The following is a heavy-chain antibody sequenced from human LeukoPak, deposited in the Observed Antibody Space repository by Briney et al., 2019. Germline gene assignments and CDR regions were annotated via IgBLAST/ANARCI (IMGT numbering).Heavy chain of an antibody. V-gene: IGHV4-34*01. Sequence: SETLSRTCAVYGGSFSGYYWSWVRQPPGKGLEWIGEINHSGSTNYNSSLKSRVTISVDTSKNQFSLKLSSVTAADTAVYYCASSGDREYCSGGSCYFDYWGQGTLVTVSS. CDR2: INHSGST. CDR1: GGSFSGYY. J-gene: IGHJ4*02. D-gene: IGHD2-15*01. CDR3: ASSGDREYCSGGSCYFDY.